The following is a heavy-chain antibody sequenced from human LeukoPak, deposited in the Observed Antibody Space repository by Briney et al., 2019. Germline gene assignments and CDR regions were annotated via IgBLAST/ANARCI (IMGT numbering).Heavy chain of an antibody. CDR2: FDPEEGET. CDR3: TTRNHYYHDY. J-gene: IGHJ4*02. CDR1: GYRLSEFS. Sequence: ASVKVSCRVSGYRLSEFSIHWVRQSPGKGLEWVGGFDPEEGETFFAQKFQGRVTLTEDTSADTAYMELSGLRSEDTAVFYCTTRNHYYHDYRGQGTLIIVSP. V-gene: IGHV1-24*01. D-gene: IGHD3-10*01.